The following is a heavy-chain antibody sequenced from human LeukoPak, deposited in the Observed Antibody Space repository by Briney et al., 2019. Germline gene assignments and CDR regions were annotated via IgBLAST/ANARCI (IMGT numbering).Heavy chain of an antibody. Sequence: SQTLSLTCAVSGGSISSGGYSWSWIRQPPGKGLEWIGYIYHSGSTYYNPSLKSRVTISVDRSKNQFSLKLSSVTAADTAVYYCASSYDSGGYYPPRLDYWGQGTLVTVSS. CDR2: IYHSGST. CDR1: GGSISSGGYS. CDR3: ASSYDSGGYYPPRLDY. D-gene: IGHD3-22*01. J-gene: IGHJ4*02. V-gene: IGHV4-30-2*01.